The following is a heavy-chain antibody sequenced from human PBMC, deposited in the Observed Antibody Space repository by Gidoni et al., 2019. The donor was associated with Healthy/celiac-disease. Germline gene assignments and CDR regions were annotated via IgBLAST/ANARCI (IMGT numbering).Heavy chain of an antibody. J-gene: IGHJ4*02. CDR1: GFTFSSYG. D-gene: IGHD5-18*01. CDR2: ICDDGSNK. V-gene: IGHV3-33*01. Sequence: QVQLVESGGGVVQPGRSLRLSCAESGFTFSSYGMHWVRQAPGKGLEWVAVICDDGSNKYYADSVKGRFTISRDNSKNTLYLQMNSLRAEDTAVYYCAREKRPIRAMVGGRLCDYWGQGTLVTVSS. CDR3: AREKRPIRAMVGGRLCDY.